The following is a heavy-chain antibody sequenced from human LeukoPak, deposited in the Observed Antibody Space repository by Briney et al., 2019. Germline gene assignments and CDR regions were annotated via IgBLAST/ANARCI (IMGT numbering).Heavy chain of an antibody. Sequence: ASVKVSCTASGYTFTGYYMHWVRQAPGQRLEWMGWINPNSGGTNYAQKFQGRVTMTRDTSISTAYMELSRLRSDDTAVYYCASEPYCGGDCYSFWFDPWGQGTLVTVSS. CDR2: INPNSGGT. CDR3: ASEPYCGGDCYSFWFDP. CDR1: GYTFTGYY. D-gene: IGHD2-21*02. V-gene: IGHV1-2*02. J-gene: IGHJ5*02.